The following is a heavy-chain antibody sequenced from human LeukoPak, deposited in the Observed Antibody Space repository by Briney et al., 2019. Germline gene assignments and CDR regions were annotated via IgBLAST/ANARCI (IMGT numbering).Heavy chain of an antibody. J-gene: IGHJ4*02. D-gene: IGHD2-8*01. V-gene: IGHV3-23*01. Sequence: GGSLRLSCAGSGFTFSSYAMSWVRQAPGKGVEWGSAIIDTCATTYDADSVKGRFTISRDNSRSTLYLQMNSLRAEDTALYYCAKDTSIGRYCTNGVCSPFDYWGQGTLVTVSS. CDR2: IIDTCATT. CDR3: AKDTSIGRYCTNGVCSPFDY. CDR1: GFTFSSYA.